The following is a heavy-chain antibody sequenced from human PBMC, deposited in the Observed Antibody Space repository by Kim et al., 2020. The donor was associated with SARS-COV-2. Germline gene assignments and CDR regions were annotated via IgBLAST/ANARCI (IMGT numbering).Heavy chain of an antibody. CDR3: ARERVSGTFHF. D-gene: IGHD6-19*01. CDR2: SP. J-gene: IGHJ4*02. Sequence: SPNYGQKYQGRVTMTRDTSTSTGYMELSSRRSEDTAVYYCARERVSGTFHFWGQGTLVSVSS. V-gene: IGHV1-46*01.